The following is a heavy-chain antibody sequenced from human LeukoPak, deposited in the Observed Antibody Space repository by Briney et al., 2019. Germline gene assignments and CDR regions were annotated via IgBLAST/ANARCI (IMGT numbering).Heavy chain of an antibody. D-gene: IGHD3-22*01. J-gene: IGHJ4*02. CDR1: GYTFTSYY. CDR2: INPSGGST. CDR3: ARDRYYYDSSHLFDY. Sequence: GASVKVSCKASGYTFTSYYMHWVRQAPGQGLEWMGIINPSGGSTSYAQKFQGRVTMTRDMSTSTVYMELSSLRSEDTAVYYCARDRYYYDSSHLFDYWGQGTLVTVSS. V-gene: IGHV1-46*01.